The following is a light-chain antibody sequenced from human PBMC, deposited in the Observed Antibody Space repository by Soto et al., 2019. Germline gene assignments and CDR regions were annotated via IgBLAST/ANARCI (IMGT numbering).Light chain of an antibody. CDR2: GAS. Sequence: EIVLTPSPGTLSLSPGERATLSCRASQSVSSSYLAWYQQKPGQAPRLLIYGASSRATGIPDRFSGSGSGTDFTLTISRLEPEDFAVYYCQQYGSSRGWTFGQGTKVDIK. CDR3: QQYGSSRGWT. CDR1: QSVSSSY. J-gene: IGKJ1*01. V-gene: IGKV3-20*01.